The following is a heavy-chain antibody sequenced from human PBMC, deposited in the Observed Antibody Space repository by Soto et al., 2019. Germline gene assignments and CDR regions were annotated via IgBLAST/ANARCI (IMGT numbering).Heavy chain of an antibody. CDR2: MSPKTANT. V-gene: IGHV1-8*01. J-gene: IGHJ5*01. CDR3: TGGPPNWGFDS. D-gene: IGHD7-27*01. CDR1: GYTFTSYD. Sequence: QVQLVQSGAEVKKPGASVKVSCKASGYTFTSYDINWVRQTAGQGLEWMGWMSPKTANTGYAQKFQDRVTMTRSTYISTAYMELSSLTSEDTAVYYCTGGPPNWGFDSWGQGTPVTVSS.